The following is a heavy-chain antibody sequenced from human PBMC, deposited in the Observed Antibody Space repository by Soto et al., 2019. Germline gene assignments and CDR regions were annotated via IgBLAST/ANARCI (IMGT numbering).Heavy chain of an antibody. CDR3: ARPRMTTTTRYHGMDV. J-gene: IGHJ6*02. V-gene: IGHV3-30-3*01. CDR2: VAFDGSNE. D-gene: IGHD4-17*01. Sequence: QVQLVESGGGVVQPGGSLRLSCLDSGFTFSRYAMYWVRQAPGEGLDWVAVVAFDGSNEYYAESVRGRFTISRDTSKNTRYLRMNSLRPEDPAVYFCARPRMTTTTRYHGMDVWGRGTTVTVSS. CDR1: GFTFSRYA.